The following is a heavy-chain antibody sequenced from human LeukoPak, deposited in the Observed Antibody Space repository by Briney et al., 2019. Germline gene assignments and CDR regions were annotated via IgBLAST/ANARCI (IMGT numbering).Heavy chain of an antibody. V-gene: IGHV3-33*01. J-gene: IGHJ1*01. D-gene: IGHD6-13*01. CDR2: IWYDGSNK. Sequence: GGSLRLSCAASGFTFSSYGMHWVRQAPGKGLEWVAVIWYDGSNKYYADSVKGRFTISRDNSKNTLYLQTNSLRAEDTAVYYCARDQDSSSWYGYFQHWGQGTLVTVSS. CDR1: GFTFSSYG. CDR3: ARDQDSSSWYGYFQH.